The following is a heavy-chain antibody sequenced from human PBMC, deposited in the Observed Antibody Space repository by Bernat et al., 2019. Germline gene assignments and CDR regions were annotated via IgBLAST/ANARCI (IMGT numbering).Heavy chain of an antibody. CDR2: ISASGSST. Sequence: EVQLLESGGGLVQPGGSLRLSCAASGFTFSSYAMNWVRQAPGKGPEWVSGISASGSSTYYADSVKGRFTISRDNSKNTLYLQLNSLRAEDTALYYCAKDQIAARPIYYFDCWGQGALVTVSS. D-gene: IGHD6-6*01. CDR1: GFTFSSYA. J-gene: IGHJ4*02. V-gene: IGHV3-23*01. CDR3: AKDQIAARPIYYFDC.